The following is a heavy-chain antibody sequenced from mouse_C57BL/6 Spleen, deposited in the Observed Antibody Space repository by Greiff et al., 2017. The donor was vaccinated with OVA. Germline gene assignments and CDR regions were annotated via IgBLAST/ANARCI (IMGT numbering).Heavy chain of an antibody. D-gene: IGHD3-2*02. J-gene: IGHJ4*01. CDR2: IWSGGST. CDR3: AKGRQLRLRAMDY. Sequence: QVQLQQSGPGLVQPSQSLSITCTVSGFSLTSYGVHWVRQPPGKGLEWLGVIWSGGSTDYNAAFISRLSISKDNSKSQVFFKMNSLQADDTAINYWAKGRQLRLRAMDYWGQGTSVTVSS. CDR1: GFSLTSYG. V-gene: IGHV2-4*01.